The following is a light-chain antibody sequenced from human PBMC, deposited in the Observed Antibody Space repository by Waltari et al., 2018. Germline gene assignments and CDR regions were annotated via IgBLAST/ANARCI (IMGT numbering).Light chain of an antibody. V-gene: IGKV3-11*01. Sequence: GFTQSPATLSLSPREKASLSCRASQNVARNLAWYQQTPGQAPPLLIYDASNRATGTPARFSGRGAGADFNLTRSWLGTEDVAVYYGQQRSNGPYTFGQGTKLAIK. CDR3: QQRSNGPYT. CDR2: DAS. CDR1: QNVARN. J-gene: IGKJ2*01.